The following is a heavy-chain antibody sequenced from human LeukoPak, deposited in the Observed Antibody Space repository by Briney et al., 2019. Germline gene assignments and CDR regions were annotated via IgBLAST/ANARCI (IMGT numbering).Heavy chain of an antibody. CDR2: MNPNSGNT. CDR1: GYTFTSYD. CDR3: ARVGTMVRGVIITYYYYYYMDV. V-gene: IGHV1-8*01. Sequence: ASVKVSCKASGYTFTSYDINWVRQATGQGLEWMGWMNPNSGNTGYSQKFQGRVTMTRNTSISTAYMELSSLRSEDTAVYHCARVGTMVRGVIITYYYYYYMDVWGKGTTVTISS. J-gene: IGHJ6*03. D-gene: IGHD3-10*01.